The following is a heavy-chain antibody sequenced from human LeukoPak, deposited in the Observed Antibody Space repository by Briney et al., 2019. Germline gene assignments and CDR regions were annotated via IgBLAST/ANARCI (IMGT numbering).Heavy chain of an antibody. J-gene: IGHJ5*02. CDR3: ARDTTIFGVVHEGNWFDP. CDR1: GFTISTYS. Sequence: SGGSLRLSCVASGFTISTYSMNWVRQAPWKGLEWVSYISCCTSKVYYADSVKGRFTISRDNAKNSLYLQMNSLRAEDTAVYYCARDTTIFGVVHEGNWFDPWGQGTLVTVSS. D-gene: IGHD3-3*01. CDR2: ISCCTSKV. V-gene: IGHV3-21*06.